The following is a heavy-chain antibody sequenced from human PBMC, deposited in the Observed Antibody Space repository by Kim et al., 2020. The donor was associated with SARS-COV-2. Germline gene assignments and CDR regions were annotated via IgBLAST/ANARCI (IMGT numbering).Heavy chain of an antibody. J-gene: IGHJ5*02. CDR3: ARTHTIVVATSWFDP. CDR1: GGSFSGYY. Sequence: SETLSLTCAVYGGSFSGYYWSWIRQPPGKGLEWIGEINHSGSTNYNPSLKSRVTISVDTSKNQFSLKLSSVTAADTAVYYCARTHTIVVATSWFDPWGQGTLVTVSS. V-gene: IGHV4-34*01. CDR2: INHSGST. D-gene: IGHD2-15*01.